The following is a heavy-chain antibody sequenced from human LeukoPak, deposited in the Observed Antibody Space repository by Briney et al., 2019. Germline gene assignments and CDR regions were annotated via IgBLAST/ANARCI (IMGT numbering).Heavy chain of an antibody. Sequence: PGASVKVSCKASGYTFTSDDINWVRQATGQGLEWMGWMNPNSGNTGYAQKFQGRVTMTRNTSISTAYMELSSLRSEDTAVYYCASSIAAAGITAGNFDYWGQGTLVTVSS. CDR1: GYTFTSDD. V-gene: IGHV1-8*01. CDR3: ASSIAAAGITAGNFDY. D-gene: IGHD6-13*01. CDR2: MNPNSGNT. J-gene: IGHJ4*02.